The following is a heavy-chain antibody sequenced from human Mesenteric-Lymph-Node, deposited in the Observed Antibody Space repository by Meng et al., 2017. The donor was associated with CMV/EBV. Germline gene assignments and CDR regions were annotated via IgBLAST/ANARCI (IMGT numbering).Heavy chain of an antibody. D-gene: IGHD2-2*01. CDR3: ARVRYCSSTSCLYYFDY. J-gene: IGHJ4*02. Sequence: GESLKISCVASGFNFSDFYMTWIRQAPGMGLEWVSYISKGSNSIYYADSVKGRFTISRDNAKNTLYLQMNSLRAEDTALYHCARVRYCSSTSCLYYFDYWGQGTLVTVSS. CDR1: GFNFSDFY. CDR2: ISKGSNSI. V-gene: IGHV3-11*01.